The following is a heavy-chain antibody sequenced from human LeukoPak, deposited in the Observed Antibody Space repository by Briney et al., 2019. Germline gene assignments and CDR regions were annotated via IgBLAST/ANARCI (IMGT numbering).Heavy chain of an antibody. J-gene: IGHJ4*02. Sequence: PGGSLRLSCAASGFIFSGYTMTWVRQAPGKGLEWVSAISGGGGGTYYADSVKGRFPISRDNSKNTLYLQMNNLRAEDTALYYCAKADGYNSGRFDYWGQGTLVTVSS. CDR2: ISGGGGGT. D-gene: IGHD5-24*01. V-gene: IGHV3-23*01. CDR3: AKADGYNSGRFDY. CDR1: GFIFSGYT.